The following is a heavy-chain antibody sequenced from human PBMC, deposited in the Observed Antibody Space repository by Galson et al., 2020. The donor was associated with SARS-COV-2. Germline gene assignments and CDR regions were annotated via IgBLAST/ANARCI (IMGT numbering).Heavy chain of an antibody. Sequence: NSGGSLRLSCAAGGFTFSSHSMNWVRQAPWKGLEWVASISSSAAYIYYADSVKGRFTISRDNPKNSLYLQMNSLGAGDTALYYCVMDAKQVGTDFWGQGTVVTVSS. CDR1: GFTFSSHS. CDR3: VMDAKQVGTDF. V-gene: IGHV3-21*01. CDR2: ISSSAAYI. J-gene: IGHJ4*02. D-gene: IGHD1-26*01.